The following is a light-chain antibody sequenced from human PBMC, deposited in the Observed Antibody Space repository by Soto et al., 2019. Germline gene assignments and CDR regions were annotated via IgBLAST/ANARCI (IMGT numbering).Light chain of an antibody. CDR3: CSYAGSYTHYV. CDR1: SSDVGGYNY. J-gene: IGLJ1*01. CDR2: DVN. V-gene: IGLV2-11*01. Sequence: QSVLTQPHSVSGSPGQSVTISCTGTSSDVGGYNYVSWYRQHPGKAPKLLIYDVNKRPSGVPDRFSGSKSGNTASLTISGLQAEDEADYYCCSYAGSYTHYVFGTGTKVTVL.